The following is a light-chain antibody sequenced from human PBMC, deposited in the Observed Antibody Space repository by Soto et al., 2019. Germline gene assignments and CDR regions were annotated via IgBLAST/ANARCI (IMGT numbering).Light chain of an antibody. CDR3: SSYAASSHLL. Sequence: QSVLTQPPSASGSPGQSVTISCTRTSSDVGGYNYVSWYQQYSGKAPKLIIFEVTKRPSGVPDRFSGSKSGNTASLTVSGLQTEDEAYYYCSSYAASSHLLFGGGTKLTVL. CDR1: SSDVGGYNY. V-gene: IGLV2-8*01. J-gene: IGLJ2*01. CDR2: EVT.